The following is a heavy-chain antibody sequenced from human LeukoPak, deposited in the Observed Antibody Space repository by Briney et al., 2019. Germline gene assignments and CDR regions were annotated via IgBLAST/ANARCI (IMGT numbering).Heavy chain of an antibody. V-gene: IGHV1-8*01. CDR3: ARGGRYFDWSILPSKAVGATMNGY. Sequence: VASVKVSCKASGYTFTIYDINWVRQATGQGLEWMGWMNPNSGNTGYAQKFQGRVTMTRNTSISTAYMELSSLRSEDTAVYYCARGGRYFDWSILPSKAVGATMNGYWGQGTLVTVSS. CDR2: MNPNSGNT. J-gene: IGHJ4*02. CDR1: GYTFTIYD. D-gene: IGHD3-9*01.